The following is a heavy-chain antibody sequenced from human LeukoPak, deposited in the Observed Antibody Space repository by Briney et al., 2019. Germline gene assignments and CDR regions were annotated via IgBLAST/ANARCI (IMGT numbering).Heavy chain of an antibody. CDR2: ISYDGSNK. V-gene: IGHV3-30*04. D-gene: IGHD1-1*01. CDR3: ARGGRTGTKSIDY. CDR1: GFTFSSYA. Sequence: PGGSLRLSCAASGFTFSSYAMHWVRQAPGKGLEWVAVISYDGSNKYYADSVKGRFTISRDNSKNTLYLQMNSLRAEDTAVYYCARGGRTGTKSIDYWGQGTLVTVSS. J-gene: IGHJ4*02.